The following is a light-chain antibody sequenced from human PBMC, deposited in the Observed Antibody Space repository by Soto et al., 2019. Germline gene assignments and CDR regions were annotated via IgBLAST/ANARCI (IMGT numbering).Light chain of an antibody. Sequence: QSVLTQPPSASGTPGQRITISCSGSASNIGSNSVNWYQQLPRTAPKLLIYTNSQRPSGVPARFSGSKSGTSASLAISGLQSGDEADYYCATWDDSLNGYVFGTGTKLTVL. V-gene: IGLV1-44*01. CDR3: ATWDDSLNGYV. J-gene: IGLJ1*01. CDR1: ASNIGSNS. CDR2: TNS.